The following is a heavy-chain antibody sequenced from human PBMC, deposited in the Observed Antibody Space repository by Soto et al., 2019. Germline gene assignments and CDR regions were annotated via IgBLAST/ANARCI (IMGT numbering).Heavy chain of an antibody. D-gene: IGHD5-12*01. Sequence: VQLLESGGGLVQPGGSLRLSCAASGFTFSSYALSWVRQAPGKGLEWVSAISDLGGGTYYPNSVQGHFTISRDNSNNTLYLQMNNLRVEDTAVYYCAKATGYSGYEQFDSWGRGVLVTVSS. V-gene: IGHV3-23*01. CDR2: ISDLGGGT. J-gene: IGHJ4*02. CDR3: AKATGYSGYEQFDS. CDR1: GFTFSSYA.